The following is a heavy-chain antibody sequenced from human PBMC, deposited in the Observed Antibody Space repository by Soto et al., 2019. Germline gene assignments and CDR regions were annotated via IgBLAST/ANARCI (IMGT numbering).Heavy chain of an antibody. CDR2: IYYSGST. D-gene: IGHD3-3*01. CDR3: ARDARYYDFWSGHYTPPPDAFDI. V-gene: IGHV4-59*01. CDR1: GGSISSYY. Sequence: SETLSLTCTVSGGSISSYYWSWIRQPPGKGLEWIGYIYYSGSTNYNPSLKSRVTISVDTSKNQFSLKLSSVTAADTAVYYCARDARYYDFWSGHYTPPPDAFDIWGQGTMVTVSS. J-gene: IGHJ3*02.